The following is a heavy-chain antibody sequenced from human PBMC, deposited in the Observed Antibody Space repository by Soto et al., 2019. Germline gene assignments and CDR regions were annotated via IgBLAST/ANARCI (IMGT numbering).Heavy chain of an antibody. CDR2: IYRRGTT. D-gene: IGHD3-3*01. V-gene: IGHV4-38-2*01. CDR3: VIRDDVGYYLY. J-gene: IGHJ4*02. Sequence: SETLSLTCAVSGDSISRGYHWAWIRQPPGKGLQWVASIYRRGTTYYTPSRTGRLTVSVDTSKNDLSLKVISVTAADVDVCYCVIRDDVGYYLYFGQGILVTVSS. CDR1: GDSISRGYH.